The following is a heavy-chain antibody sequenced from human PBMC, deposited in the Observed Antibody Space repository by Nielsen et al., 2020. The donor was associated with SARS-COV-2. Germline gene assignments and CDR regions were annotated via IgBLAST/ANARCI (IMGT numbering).Heavy chain of an antibody. V-gene: IGHV1-69*02. J-gene: IGHJ4*02. CDR3: ARGPLDYEFLEWFSIDY. D-gene: IGHD3-3*01. Sequence: SVKVSCKASGGTFSSYTISWVRQAPGQGLEWMGRIIPILGIANYAQKFQGRVTITADKSTSTAYMELSSLRSEDTAVYYCARGPLDYEFLEWFSIDYWGQGTLVTVSS. CDR2: IIPILGIA. CDR1: GGTFSSYT.